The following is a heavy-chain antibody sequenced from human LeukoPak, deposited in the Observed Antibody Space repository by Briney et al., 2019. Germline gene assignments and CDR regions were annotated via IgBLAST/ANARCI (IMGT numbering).Heavy chain of an antibody. CDR3: ARGLGCSSTSCSNWFDP. Sequence: SETLSLTCTVSGGSISSYYWSWIRQPAGKGLEWIGRIYTSGSTNYNPSLKSRVTMSVDTSKNQFSLKLSSVTAADTAVYYCARGLGCSSTSCSNWFDPWGQGTLVTVSS. D-gene: IGHD2-2*01. CDR2: IYTSGST. CDR1: GGSISSYY. J-gene: IGHJ5*02. V-gene: IGHV4-4*07.